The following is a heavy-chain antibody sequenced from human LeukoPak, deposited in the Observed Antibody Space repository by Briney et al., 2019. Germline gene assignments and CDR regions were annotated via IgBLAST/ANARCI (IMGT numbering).Heavy chain of an antibody. CDR1: GFTFSSYS. V-gene: IGHV3-48*04. Sequence: GGSLRLSCAAPGFTFSSYSMNWVRQAPGKGLEWVSYISSSSSTIYYADSVKGRFTISRDNAKNSLCLQMNSLRAEDTAVYYCAERGITMIGGVWGKGTTVTISS. D-gene: IGHD3-10*02. CDR3: AERGITMIGGV. CDR2: ISSSSSTI. J-gene: IGHJ6*04.